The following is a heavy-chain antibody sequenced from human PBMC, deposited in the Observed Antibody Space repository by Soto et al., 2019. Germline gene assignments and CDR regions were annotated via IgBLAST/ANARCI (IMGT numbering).Heavy chain of an antibody. CDR1: GYSFTSYW. V-gene: IGHV5-51*01. D-gene: IGHD3-10*01. CDR2: IYPGDSDT. CDR3: ARHGGSITMVRGVTDPHFDY. Sequence: GESLKISCKGSGYSFTSYWIGWVRQMPGKGLEWMGIIYPGDSDTRYSPSFQGQVTISADKSISTAYLQWSSLKASDTAMYYWARHGGSITMVRGVTDPHFDYWGQGTLVTVSS. J-gene: IGHJ4*02.